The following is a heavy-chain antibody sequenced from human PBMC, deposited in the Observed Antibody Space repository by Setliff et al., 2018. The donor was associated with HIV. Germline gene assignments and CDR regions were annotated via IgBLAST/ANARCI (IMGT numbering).Heavy chain of an antibody. V-gene: IGHV4-34*01. CDR2: INHDRTT. D-gene: IGHD6-13*01. CDR1: GGPFSGYY. J-gene: IGHJ5*02. Sequence: PSETLSLTCAVYGGPFSGYYWSWIRQPPGKGLEWIGEINHDRTTNYNPSLKSRVTISVDTSKNQFSLTLNSVTAADTAVYFCVRRRRLGAAYNWFDPWGQGTLVTVSS. CDR3: VRRRRLGAAYNWFDP.